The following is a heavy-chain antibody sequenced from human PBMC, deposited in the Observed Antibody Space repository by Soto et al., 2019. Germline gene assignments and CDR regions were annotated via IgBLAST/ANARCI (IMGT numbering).Heavy chain of an antibody. Sequence: PGGSLRLSCAASGFTFSSYAMSWVRQAPGKGLEWVSAISGSGGSTYYADSVKGRFTISRDNSKNTLYLQMNSLRAEDTAVYYCAKLSDTAMDSYYYYGMDVWGQGTTVTVSS. V-gene: IGHV3-23*01. J-gene: IGHJ6*02. CDR1: GFTFSSYA. CDR2: ISGSGGST. D-gene: IGHD5-18*01. CDR3: AKLSDTAMDSYYYYGMDV.